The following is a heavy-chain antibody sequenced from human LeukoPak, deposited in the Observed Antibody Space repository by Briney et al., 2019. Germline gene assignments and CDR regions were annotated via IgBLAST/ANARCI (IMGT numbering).Heavy chain of an antibody. CDR3: AKDVFDY. J-gene: IGHJ4*02. CDR1: GFTFSSYG. V-gene: IGHV3-30*18. Sequence: GGSLRLSCAASGFTFSSYGMHGVRQAPGKGLEWVAVISYDGSNKYYADSVKGRFTISRDNSKNTLYLQMNSLRAEDTAVYYCAKDVFDYWGQGTLVTVSS. CDR2: ISYDGSNK.